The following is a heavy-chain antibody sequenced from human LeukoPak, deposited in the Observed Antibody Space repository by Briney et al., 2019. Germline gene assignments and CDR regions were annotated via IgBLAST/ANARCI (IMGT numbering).Heavy chain of an antibody. CDR2: INHSGSS. J-gene: IGHJ4*02. V-gene: IGHV4-34*01. Sequence: SETLSLTCAVYGGSFSGYYWSWIRQPPGKGLEWIGEINHSGSSNYNPSLKSRVTISVDTSKNQFSLKLSSVTAADTAVYYCARGSSCSSTSCYTGYFDYWNQGTLVTVSS. CDR1: GGSFSGYY. D-gene: IGHD2-2*02. CDR3: ARGSSCSSTSCYTGYFDY.